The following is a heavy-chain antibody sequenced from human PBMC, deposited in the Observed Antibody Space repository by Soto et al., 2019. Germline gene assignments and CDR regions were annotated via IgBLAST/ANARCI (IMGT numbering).Heavy chain of an antibody. Sequence: QVQLQESGPGLVKPSQTLSLTCTVSAVSISSGGYYWSWIRQHPGKGLEWIGHNYSSGSTYYNPSLKRRVTISEDTSKNQFALKLGSVPAADTAVYYCARQDLCGDGGGAWGQGTLVTVPS. CDR1: AVSISSGGYY. CDR3: ARQDLCGDGGGA. V-gene: IGHV4-31*03. CDR2: NYSSGST. J-gene: IGHJ5*02. D-gene: IGHD5-12*01.